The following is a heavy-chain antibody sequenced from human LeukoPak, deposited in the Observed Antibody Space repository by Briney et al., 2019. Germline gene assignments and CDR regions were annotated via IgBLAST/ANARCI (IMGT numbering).Heavy chain of an antibody. Sequence: ASVKVSCKASGYNFISYAMHWVRQAPGQRLEWMGWINAGNGNTKYSQKFQGRVAITRDTSASTAYMELSSLRSEDTAVYYCAKSIAVARQYYFDYWGQGTLVTVSS. CDR3: AKSIAVARQYYFDY. J-gene: IGHJ4*02. CDR1: GYNFISYA. CDR2: INAGNGNT. V-gene: IGHV1-3*01. D-gene: IGHD6-19*01.